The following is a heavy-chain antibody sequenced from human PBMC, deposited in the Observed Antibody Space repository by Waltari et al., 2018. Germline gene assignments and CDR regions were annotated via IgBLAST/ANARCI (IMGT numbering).Heavy chain of an antibody. V-gene: IGHV1-69*05. D-gene: IGHD6-13*01. CDR3: ARGSNTWSIFFDY. J-gene: IGHJ4*02. Sequence: QVQLVQSGAEVKKPGSSVKVSCKASGGTFRTYAIGWVRQAPGQGLEWMGGIIPIVNTVKMAQKFQGRVTITTAESPTTAYMELSRLRSEDTAVYYCARGSNTWSIFFDYWGQGTLVTVSP. CDR2: IIPIVNTV. CDR1: GGTFRTYA.